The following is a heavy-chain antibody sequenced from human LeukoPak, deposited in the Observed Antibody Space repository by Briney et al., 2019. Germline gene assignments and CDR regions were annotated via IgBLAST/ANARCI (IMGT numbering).Heavy chain of an antibody. Sequence: GRSLRLSCAASGFTFSNYGMHWVRQSPGKGLEWVSVIWYDGNTKYYADSVKGRFTISRDNPKNTLYLQMNSLRAEDMTVYYCVRGVLTGGHSFDSWGQGTLVTVSS. CDR2: IWYDGNTK. V-gene: IGHV3-33*01. CDR3: VRGVLTGGHSFDS. CDR1: GFTFSNYG. D-gene: IGHD3-9*01. J-gene: IGHJ4*02.